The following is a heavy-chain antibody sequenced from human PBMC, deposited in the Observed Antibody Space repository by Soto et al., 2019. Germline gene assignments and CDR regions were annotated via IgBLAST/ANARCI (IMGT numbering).Heavy chain of an antibody. Sequence: QVRLVESGGGVVQPGRSLRLSCAASGFTFRNYAMHWVRQAPGKGLEWVAFISYDGVNKHYADSVKGRFTISRDNFRNTLFLQMDSLRADDTAVYYCTRDVFSCGDDCHDDPWGQGTLVTVSS. V-gene: IGHV3-30-3*01. CDR2: ISYDGVNK. J-gene: IGHJ5*02. D-gene: IGHD2-21*02. CDR3: TRDVFSCGDDCHDDP. CDR1: GFTFRNYA.